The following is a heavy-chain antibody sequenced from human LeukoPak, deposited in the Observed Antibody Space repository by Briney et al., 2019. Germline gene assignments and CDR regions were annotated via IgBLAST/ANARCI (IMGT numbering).Heavy chain of an antibody. J-gene: IGHJ4*02. CDR3: ARTNYHDSSGTIDY. D-gene: IGHD3-22*01. V-gene: IGHV4-39*01. Sequence: SETLSLTCTVSGGSISTYYWAWIRQPPGKGLEWFGNIYYSGSTYYNPSLKSRVTISVDTSKNQFSLRLSSVTAADTAVYYCARTNYHDSSGTIDYWGQGTLVTVSS. CDR2: IYYSGST. CDR1: GGSISTYY.